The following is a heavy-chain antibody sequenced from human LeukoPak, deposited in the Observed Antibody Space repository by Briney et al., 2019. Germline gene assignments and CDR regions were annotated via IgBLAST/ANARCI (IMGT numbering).Heavy chain of an antibody. J-gene: IGHJ6*02. CDR2: MNPNSGNT. CDR3: ARVALWFGAATRDYYYGMDV. Sequence: ASVNVSCKASGYTFTSYDINWVRQAPGQGLEWMGWMNPNSGNTGYAQKFQGRVTMTRNTSISTAYMELSSLRSEDTAVYYCARVALWFGAATRDYYYGMDVWGQGTTVTVSS. V-gene: IGHV1-8*01. D-gene: IGHD3-10*01. CDR1: GYTFTSYD.